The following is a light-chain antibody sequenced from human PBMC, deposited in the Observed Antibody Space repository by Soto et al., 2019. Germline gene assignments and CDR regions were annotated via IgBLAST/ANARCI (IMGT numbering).Light chain of an antibody. V-gene: IGLV1-40*01. J-gene: IGLJ2*01. CDR1: SSNIERNP. CDR2: GNR. Sequence: QSVLTQAPSASGTPGQRVTISCSGSSSNIERNPVHWYQQIPGTAPKLFIYGNRNRPSGVPDRFSGSKSGTSASLAITGLQAEDEADYYCQSYDSSLSGSKVVFGGGTKVTVL. CDR3: QSYDSSLSGSKVV.